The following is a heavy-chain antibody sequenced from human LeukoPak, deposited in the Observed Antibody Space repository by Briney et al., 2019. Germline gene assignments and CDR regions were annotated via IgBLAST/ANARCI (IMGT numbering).Heavy chain of an antibody. CDR3: ARDSSGYYLLDY. D-gene: IGHD3-22*01. CDR1: GGSISSGGYY. V-gene: IGHV4-31*01. Sequence: PSETLSLTCTVSGGSISSGGYYWSWIRQHPGKGLEWIGYIYYSGSTYYNPSLKSLVTISVDTSKNQFSLKLSSVTAADTAVYYCARDSSGYYLLDYWGQGTLVTVSS. CDR2: IYYSGST. J-gene: IGHJ4*02.